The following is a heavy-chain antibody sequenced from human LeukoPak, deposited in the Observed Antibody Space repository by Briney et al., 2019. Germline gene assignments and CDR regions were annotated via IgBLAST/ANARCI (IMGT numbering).Heavy chain of an antibody. D-gene: IGHD3-10*01. J-gene: IGHJ4*02. CDR1: GGTYSSNA. Sequence: SVKVSCKASGGTYSSNAISWVRQAPGQGLEWMGGIIPIFGTANYAQKFQGRVTITADESTSTAYMELSSLRSEDTAVYYCARSLGYYGSGSNDYWGQGTLVTVSS. V-gene: IGHV1-69*13. CDR3: ARSLGYYGSGSNDY. CDR2: IIPIFGTA.